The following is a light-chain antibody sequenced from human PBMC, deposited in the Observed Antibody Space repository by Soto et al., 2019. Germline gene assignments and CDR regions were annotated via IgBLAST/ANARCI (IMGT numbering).Light chain of an antibody. CDR2: EVS. J-gene: IGLJ3*02. CDR3: TSFTTTSIWV. V-gene: IGLV2-14*01. CDR1: SSDIGVYNY. Sequence: QSALTQPASVSGSPGQSITISCTGTSSDIGVYNYVSWYQRHPGKAPKLMICEVSNRPSGVSSRFSGSKSGNTASLTISGLRAEDEADYYCTSFTTTSIWVFGGGTKLTVL.